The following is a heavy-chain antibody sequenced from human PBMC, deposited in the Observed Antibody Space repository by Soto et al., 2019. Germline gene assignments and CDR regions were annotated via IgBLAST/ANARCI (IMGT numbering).Heavy chain of an antibody. CDR1: GFTFSSYA. CDR2: ISGSGGST. Sequence: GGSLRLSCAASGFTFSSYAMSWVRQAPGKGLEWVSAISGSGGSTYYADSVKGRFTISRDNSKNTLYLQMNSLRAEDTAVYYCAKFPPSATVTPPTFDYWGQGTLVTVSS. CDR3: AKFPPSATVTPPTFDY. J-gene: IGHJ4*02. V-gene: IGHV3-23*01. D-gene: IGHD4-17*01.